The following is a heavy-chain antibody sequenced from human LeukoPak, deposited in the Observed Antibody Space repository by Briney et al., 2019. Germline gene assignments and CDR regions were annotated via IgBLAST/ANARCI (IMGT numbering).Heavy chain of an antibody. CDR3: AKDRGGSYFLSFDY. D-gene: IGHD1-26*01. CDR2: IYHSGST. CDR1: GYSISSGYY. Sequence: PSETLSLTCTVSGYSISSGYYWGWIRQPPGKGLEWIGSIYHSGSTYYNPSLKSRVTISVDTSKNQFSLKLSSVAAADTAVYYCAKDRGGSYFLSFDYWGQGTLVTVSS. V-gene: IGHV4-38-2*02. J-gene: IGHJ4*02.